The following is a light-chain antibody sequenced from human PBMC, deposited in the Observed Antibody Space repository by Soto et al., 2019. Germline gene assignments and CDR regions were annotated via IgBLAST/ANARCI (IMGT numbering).Light chain of an antibody. V-gene: IGLV1-44*01. CDR2: ADS. Sequence: QPVLTQPPSASGTPGQRVTISCSGSGSNIGSKSVNWYQQIPGAAPKLLIYADSQRPSGVSDRFSGSKSGTSASLAISGLQSDDEADYYCAAWDDTLNGWVFGGGTKLPVL. CDR1: GSNIGSKS. CDR3: AAWDDTLNGWV. J-gene: IGLJ3*02.